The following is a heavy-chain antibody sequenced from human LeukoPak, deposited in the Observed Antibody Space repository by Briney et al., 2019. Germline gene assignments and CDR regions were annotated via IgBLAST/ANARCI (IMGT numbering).Heavy chain of an antibody. V-gene: IGHV1-3*03. J-gene: IGHJ4*02. CDR3: ARDSPIVGATDY. CDR1: GYTFTSYT. D-gene: IGHD1-26*01. CDR2: INAGNGNT. Sequence: GASVKVSCKASGYTFTSYTMHWVRQAPGQRLEWMGWINAGNGNTEYSQELQDRVTITRDTSARTVYMELSRLRSEDMAVYYCARDSPIVGATDYWGQGTLVTVSS.